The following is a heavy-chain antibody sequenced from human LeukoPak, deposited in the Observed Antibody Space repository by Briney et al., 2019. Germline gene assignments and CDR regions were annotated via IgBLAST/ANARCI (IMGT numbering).Heavy chain of an antibody. CDR3: ARGVLGDTGYYYGMDV. J-gene: IGHJ6*02. D-gene: IGHD5-18*01. Sequence: SVKVSCKASGGTFSSYAISWVRQAPGQGLEWMGRIIPILGIANYAQKFQGRDTITADKSTSTAYMELSSLRSEDTAVYYCARGVLGDTGYYYGMDVWGQGTTVTVSS. CDR2: IIPILGIA. CDR1: GGTFSSYA. V-gene: IGHV1-69*04.